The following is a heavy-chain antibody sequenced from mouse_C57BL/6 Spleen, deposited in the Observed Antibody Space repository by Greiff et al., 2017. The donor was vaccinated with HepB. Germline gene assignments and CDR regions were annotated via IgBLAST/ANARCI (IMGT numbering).Heavy chain of an antibody. CDR2: IFFYDYN. D-gene: IGHD1-1*01. Sequence: QVTLPFSFPFLFPPSPPLSPPFSFPFFSLLPFFLFFFFFLPPSFTFLSFLSHIFFYDYNYYNPALKSRLTISKDTSKNQVFLKIANVDTADTATYYCARPHYGSSEFLFDYWGQGTTLTVSS. J-gene: IGHJ2*01. V-gene: IGHV8-8*01. CDR1: FFSLLPFFLF. CDR3: ARPHYGSSEFLFDY.